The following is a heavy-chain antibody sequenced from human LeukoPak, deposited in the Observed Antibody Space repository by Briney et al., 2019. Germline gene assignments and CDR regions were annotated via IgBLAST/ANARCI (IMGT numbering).Heavy chain of an antibody. CDR3: ARAPLWFGELLGSYFDY. V-gene: IGHV1-46*01. CDR1: GYTFTSYY. CDR2: INPSGGST. D-gene: IGHD3-10*01. J-gene: IGHJ4*02. Sequence: GASVKVSCKASGYTFTSYYMHWVRQAPGQGLEGLGIINPSGGSTSYAQKFQGRVTMTRDTSTSTVYMELSSLRSEDTAVYYCARAPLWFGELLGSYFDYWGQGTLVTVSS.